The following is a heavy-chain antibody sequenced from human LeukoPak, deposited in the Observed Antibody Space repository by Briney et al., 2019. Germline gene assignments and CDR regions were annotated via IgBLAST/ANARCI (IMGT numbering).Heavy chain of an antibody. V-gene: IGHV3-7*05. CDR1: GFTFSNYW. D-gene: IGHD5-24*01. J-gene: IGHJ5*02. CDR2: IKKDGSEN. CDR3: ARASDPWLQLT. Sequence: GGSLRLSCAASGFTFSNYWMIWVRQAPGEGLEWVGNIKKDGSENRYADSVRGRFSIYRDNAQTSLYLQMNSLRAEDTAVYYCARASDPWLQLTWGQGTLVTVSS.